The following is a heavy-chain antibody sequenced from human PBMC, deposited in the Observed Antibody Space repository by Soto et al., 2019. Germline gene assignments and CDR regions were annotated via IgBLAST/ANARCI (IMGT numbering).Heavy chain of an antibody. CDR1: AYTFTDYS. D-gene: IGHD3-9*01. J-gene: IGHJ4*02. CDR3: ARDGLGPPHLDS. Sequence: QVQLVQSGAEVKKPGASVKVSCKASAYTFTDYSLHWVRQAPGQGLEWMGWINPNSGVTNYPQRLQGRVTMTTDTSISTAYMELSRLTSDDTAVYYCARDGLGPPHLDSWGQGTPVTVSS. CDR2: INPNSGVT. V-gene: IGHV1-2*02.